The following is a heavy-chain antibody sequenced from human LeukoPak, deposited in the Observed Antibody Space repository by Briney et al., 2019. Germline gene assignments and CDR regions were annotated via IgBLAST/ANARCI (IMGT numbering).Heavy chain of an antibody. V-gene: IGHV4-59*08. J-gene: IGHJ4*02. CDR2: IYYSGST. D-gene: IGHD2-15*01. CDR3: ARSGYCSGGSCYAEYYFDY. Sequence: SETLSLTCTVSGASIRSHYWSWIRQPPGKGLEWIGYIYYSGSTNYNPSLKSRVTISVDTSKNQFSLKLSSVTAADTAVYYCARSGYCSGGSCYAEYYFDYWGQGTLVTVSS. CDR1: GASIRSHY.